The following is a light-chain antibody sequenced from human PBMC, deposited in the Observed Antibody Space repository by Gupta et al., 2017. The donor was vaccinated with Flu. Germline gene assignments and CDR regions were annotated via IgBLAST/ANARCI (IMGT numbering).Light chain of an antibody. CDR3: QQSYSIPPRLT. CDR2: GAS. Sequence: SRDLNWYQQKPGKAPKLLIYGASNLQTGVPSRFSGSGSGTDFTLAISSLQPEDFATYYCQQSYSIPPRLTFGGGTKVEIK. J-gene: IGKJ4*01. CDR1: SRD. V-gene: IGKV1-39*01.